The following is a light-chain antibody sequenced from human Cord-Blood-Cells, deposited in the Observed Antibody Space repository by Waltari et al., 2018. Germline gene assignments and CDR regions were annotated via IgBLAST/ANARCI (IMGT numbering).Light chain of an antibody. CDR2: DAS. CDR3: CLYAGSYTFV. CDR1: SIDDGGYNY. V-gene: IGLV2-11*01. Sequence: QSALTQPRSVSGSPGQSVTTSCTGTSIDDGGYNYVSWYPQHPGKAPQLMIYDASKRPSGVPDRFSGSKAGNTAALTISGLQAEDEADYYCCLYAGSYTFVFGGGTKLTVL. J-gene: IGLJ3*02.